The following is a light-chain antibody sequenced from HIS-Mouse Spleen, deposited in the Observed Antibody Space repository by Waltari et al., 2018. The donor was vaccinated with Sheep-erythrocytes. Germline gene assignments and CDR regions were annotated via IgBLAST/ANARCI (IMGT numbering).Light chain of an antibody. V-gene: IGLV2-11*01. CDR3: CSYAGSYNHV. CDR1: SSDVGGYNY. Sequence: QSALTQPRPVSGSPGQSVTISCTGTSSDVGGYNYVSWYQQNPGKAPKLMIYDVSNRPSGVPVPFSGSKSGNTASLTISGLQAEDEADYYCCSYAGSYNHVFATGTKVTVL. CDR2: DVS. J-gene: IGLJ1*01.